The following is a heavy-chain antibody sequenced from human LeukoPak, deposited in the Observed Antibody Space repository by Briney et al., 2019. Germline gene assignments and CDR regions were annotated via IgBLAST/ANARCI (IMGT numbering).Heavy chain of an antibody. D-gene: IGHD1-1*01. V-gene: IGHV4-34*01. CDR2: INYGGST. J-gene: IGHJ4*02. CDR1: GGSFSDYY. Sequence: SETLSLTCAVYGGSFSDYYWSWIRQPPGKGLEWIGEINYGGSTNYNPSLKSRVTTSIDTSKNQFSLKLSSVTAADTAVYYCARERQGNDYWGQGTLVTVSS. CDR3: ARERQGNDY.